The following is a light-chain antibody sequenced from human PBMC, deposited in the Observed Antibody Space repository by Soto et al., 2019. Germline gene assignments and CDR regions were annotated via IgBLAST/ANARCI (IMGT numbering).Light chain of an antibody. CDR2: DTN. CDR3: SRSYSGTRV. CDR1: TGAVATGHY. J-gene: IGLJ3*02. Sequence: QAVVTQEPSLTVSPGGTVTLTCASSTGAVATGHYPYWFQQKPGQAPRTLIYDTNNRHSWTPARFSGSLLGGKPALTLSGAQPEDEAEYYCSRSYSGTRVFGGGTKVTVL. V-gene: IGLV7-46*01.